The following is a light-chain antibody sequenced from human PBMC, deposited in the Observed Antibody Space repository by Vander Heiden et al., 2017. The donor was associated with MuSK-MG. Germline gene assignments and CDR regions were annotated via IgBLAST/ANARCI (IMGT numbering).Light chain of an antibody. J-gene: IGKJ1*01. CDR1: QSVSNW. CDR3: QQYGNYSGT. CDR2: KAS. Sequence: DIQMTQSPSTLSASVGDRVNLTCRASQSVSNWLAWYQQKPGKAPKLLIYKASSFDTGVPSRFSGSGSGTEFTLTIGSLQPDDFATYYCQQYGNYSGTFGQGTKVDVK. V-gene: IGKV1-5*03.